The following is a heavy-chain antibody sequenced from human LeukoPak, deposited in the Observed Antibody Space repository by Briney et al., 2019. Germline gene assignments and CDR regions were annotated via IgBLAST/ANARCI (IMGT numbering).Heavy chain of an antibody. Sequence: GGSLRLPCAASGFTFDEHGMSWVRQAPGKGLEWVSGINWNGASTGYADSVKGRFTISRDNAKNSLYLQMNGLRAEDTALYYCARVQRWGYSNYFDYWGQGTLVTASS. D-gene: IGHD4-11*01. CDR3: ARVQRWGYSNYFDY. V-gene: IGHV3-20*04. CDR2: INWNGAST. J-gene: IGHJ4*02. CDR1: GFTFDEHG.